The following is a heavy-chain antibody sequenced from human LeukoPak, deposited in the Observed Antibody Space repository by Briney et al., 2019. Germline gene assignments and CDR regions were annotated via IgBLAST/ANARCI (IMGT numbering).Heavy chain of an antibody. CDR2: ISGSGGST. J-gene: IGHJ3*02. D-gene: IGHD2-2*01. CDR1: GFTFSSYA. CDR3: AKLSVVVVPAAIDAFDI. Sequence: GGSLRLSCAASGFTFSSYAMSWVRQAPGKGLEWVSAISGSGGSTYYADSVKGRFTISRDNSKNTLYLQMNSLRAEDTAVYYCAKLSVVVVPAAIDAFDIWGQGTMVTVSS. V-gene: IGHV3-23*01.